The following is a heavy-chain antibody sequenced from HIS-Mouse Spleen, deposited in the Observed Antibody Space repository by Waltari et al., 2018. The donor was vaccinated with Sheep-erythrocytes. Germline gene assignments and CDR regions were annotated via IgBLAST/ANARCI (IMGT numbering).Heavy chain of an antibody. Sequence: EVQLVESGGGLVQPGRSLRLSCAASGFSFDDYAMHWVRQAPGKELEWGLGIGGNSGSIGYADSVKGRFTISRDNAKNSLYLQMNSLRAEDTALYYCARVGRGIAAAGTVNFQHWGQGTLVTVSS. CDR2: IGGNSGSI. V-gene: IGHV3-9*01. D-gene: IGHD6-13*01. CDR3: ARVGRGIAAAGTVNFQH. J-gene: IGHJ1*01. CDR1: GFSFDDYA.